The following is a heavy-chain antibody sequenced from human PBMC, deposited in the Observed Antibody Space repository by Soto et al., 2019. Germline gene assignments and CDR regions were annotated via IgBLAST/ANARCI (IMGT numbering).Heavy chain of an antibody. Sequence: GGSLRLSCAASGFTFSSYEMNWVRQAPGKGLEWVSYISSSGSTIYYADSVKGRLTISRDTAKNSLYLQMNSLRAEDTAVYYCARDYRRRDGDTYYGMDVWGQGTTVTVSS. V-gene: IGHV3-48*03. CDR3: ARDYRRRDGDTYYGMDV. J-gene: IGHJ6*02. CDR2: ISSSGSTI. D-gene: IGHD4-17*01. CDR1: GFTFSSYE.